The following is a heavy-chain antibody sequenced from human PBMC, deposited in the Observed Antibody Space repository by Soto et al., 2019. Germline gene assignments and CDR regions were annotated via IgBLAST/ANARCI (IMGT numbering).Heavy chain of an antibody. CDR1: GFTFSDYY. D-gene: IGHD6-13*01. CDR2: ISSSGSTI. Sequence: QVQLVESGGGLVKPGGSLRLSCAASGFTFSDYYMMWIRQAPGKGLEWVSYISSSGSTIYYADSVKGRFTIARDNANNSLYLQINSLRPEDTAVYYCARERYSSRIHFDLWGRGTLVTVAS. CDR3: ARERYSSRIHFDL. J-gene: IGHJ2*01. V-gene: IGHV3-11*01.